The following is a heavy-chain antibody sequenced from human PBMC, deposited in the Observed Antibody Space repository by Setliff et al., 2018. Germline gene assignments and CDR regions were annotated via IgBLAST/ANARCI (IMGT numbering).Heavy chain of an antibody. CDR2: ISPHNGNT. Sequence: ASVKVSCKASGYTFTDFGVSWVRQAPGQGLEWVGWISPHNGNTYYAPKFQGTVLMTADTSTTTAYLELRSLTSDDTAVYYCARAGLAAAGRKGVFDHWGQGTLVTVSS. CDR1: GYTFTDFG. D-gene: IGHD6-25*01. CDR3: ARAGLAAAGRKGVFDH. V-gene: IGHV1-18*01. J-gene: IGHJ4*02.